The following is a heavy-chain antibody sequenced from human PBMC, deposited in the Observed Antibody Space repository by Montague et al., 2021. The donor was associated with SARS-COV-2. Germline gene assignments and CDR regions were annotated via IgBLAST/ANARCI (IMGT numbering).Heavy chain of an antibody. J-gene: IGHJ1*01. CDR2: ISYSGST. CDR1: GASVRSGNSY. CDR3: ARIEYESVGYYYIYPD. Sequence: SETLSLTCTVSGASVRSGNSYWNWIRQPPGKGLEWIGYISYSGSTNYSPSLKSRVTISVDTSKNQLSLKVISATAADTAVYYCARIEYESVGYYYIYPDWGQGTLVTVSS. D-gene: IGHD3-22*01. V-gene: IGHV4-61*01.